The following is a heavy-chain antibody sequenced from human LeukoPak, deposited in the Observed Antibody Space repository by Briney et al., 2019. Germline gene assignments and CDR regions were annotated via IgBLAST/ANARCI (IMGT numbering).Heavy chain of an antibody. CDR2: ISYDGSNK. D-gene: IGHD6-19*01. V-gene: IGHV3-30*18. CDR3: AKDEIKNSSGWNFDY. CDR1: GFTFSSYG. J-gene: IGHJ4*02. Sequence: GGSLRLSCAASGFTFSSYGMHWVRQAPGKGLEWVAVISYDGSNKYYADSVKGRFTISRDNSKNTLCLQMNSLRAEDTAVYYCAKDEIKNSSGWNFDYWGQGTLVTVSS.